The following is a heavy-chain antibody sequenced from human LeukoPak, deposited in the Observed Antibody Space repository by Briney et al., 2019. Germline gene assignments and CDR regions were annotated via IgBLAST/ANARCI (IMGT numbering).Heavy chain of an antibody. CDR1: GGSISSSSYY. J-gene: IGHJ6*03. V-gene: IGHV4-39*07. D-gene: IGHD3-22*01. CDR2: IYYSGST. Sequence: PSETLSLTCTVSGGSISSSSYYWGWIRQPPGKGLEWIGSIYYSGSTYYNPSLKSRVTISVDTSKNQFSLKLSSVTAADTAVYYCARGGYYDSSGYFPPAAFMDVWGKGTTVTVSS. CDR3: ARGGYYDSSGYFPPAAFMDV.